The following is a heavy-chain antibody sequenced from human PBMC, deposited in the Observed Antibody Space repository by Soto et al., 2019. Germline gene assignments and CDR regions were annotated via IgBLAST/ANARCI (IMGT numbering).Heavy chain of an antibody. CDR2: IYYSGST. J-gene: IGHJ4*02. V-gene: IGHV4-39*01. Sequence: PSAPLSRIGTVAGGAISSIHYSRRWFRQPPRLGLEWFESIYYSGSTSYQPYLKSRVTISVDTSKNQFSLKLSSVTAADTAVYYCARRGYYYDSSGYPAVWYWGQGTLVTVS. D-gene: IGHD3-22*01. CDR3: ARRGYYYDSSGYPAVWY. CDR1: GGAISSIHYS.